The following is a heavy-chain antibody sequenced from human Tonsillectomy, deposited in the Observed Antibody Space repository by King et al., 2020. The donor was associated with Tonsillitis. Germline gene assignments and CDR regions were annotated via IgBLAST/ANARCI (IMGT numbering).Heavy chain of an antibody. CDR2: IIAYNGNT. CDR1: GYTFISYG. CDR3: ARGGDFSYYYGMDV. Sequence: VQLVEAGAEVKKPGASVKVSCKAAGYTFISYGISWVLQAPGQGLEWMAWIIAYNGNTNYAQKLKNRVTMTTDTSTSTAYMELRSLRSDDTAVYYCARGGDFSYYYGMDVWGQGTTVTVSS. J-gene: IGHJ6*02. V-gene: IGHV1-18*01. D-gene: IGHD4-17*01.